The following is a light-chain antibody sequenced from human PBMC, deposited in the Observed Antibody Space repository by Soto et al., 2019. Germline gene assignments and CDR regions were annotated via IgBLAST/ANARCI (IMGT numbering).Light chain of an antibody. V-gene: IGKV1-39*01. J-gene: IGKJ3*01. CDR3: QQSYTAPYT. Sequence: DIQMTQSPSSLSASVGDAVSLTCRASRSISNYLNWYQQKPGRAPKLLISGASSLQRGVPSRFSGSGSGTTFTLTITSLHPDDFAIYFCQQSYTAPYTFGPGTKVEI. CDR1: RSISNY. CDR2: GAS.